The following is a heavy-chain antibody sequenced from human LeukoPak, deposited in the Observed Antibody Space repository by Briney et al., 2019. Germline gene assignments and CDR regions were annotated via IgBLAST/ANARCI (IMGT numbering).Heavy chain of an antibody. J-gene: IGHJ6*02. D-gene: IGHD3-10*01. V-gene: IGHV3-7*01. Sequence: PGGSLRLSCAASGFIFSHNWMSWVRQVPGKGLEWVANLKPDGSDKYYVVSVKGRFTIARDNSKDVVFMEMNSQRGEDTAVYSCARDPRMETKPTRFRGVIISEGGYYYAMDVWGQGTTVTVSS. CDR1: GFIFSHNW. CDR2: LKPDGSDK. CDR3: ARDPRMETKPTRFRGVIISEGGYYYAMDV.